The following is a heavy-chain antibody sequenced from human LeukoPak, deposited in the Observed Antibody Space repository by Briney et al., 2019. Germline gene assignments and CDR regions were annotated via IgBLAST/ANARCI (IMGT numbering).Heavy chain of an antibody. CDR3: ARSTWHYDILTGYYRIVSPFDY. CDR1: GGSFSGYY. J-gene: IGHJ4*02. CDR2: INHSGST. V-gene: IGHV4-34*01. Sequence: SETLPLTCAVYGGSFSGYYWSWIRQPPGKGLEWIGEINHSGSTNYNPSLKSRVTISVDTSKNQFSLKLSSVTAADTAVYYCARSTWHYDILTGYYRIVSPFDYWGQGTLVTVSS. D-gene: IGHD3-9*01.